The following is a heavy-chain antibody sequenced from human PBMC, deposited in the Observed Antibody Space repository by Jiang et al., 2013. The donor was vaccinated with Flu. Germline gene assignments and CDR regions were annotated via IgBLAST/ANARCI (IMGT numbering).Heavy chain of an antibody. CDR2: IHSSASN. J-gene: IGHJ3*01. CDR1: GASISSYL. Sequence: GPGLVKPWEALSLTCTVSGASISSYLWAWLRQSPDKGLECIANIHSSASNDYNPSLKSRVTISVDTSNNQFSLTLGSVTAADTAVYYCARGFCGGPFDVWGQGTMVTVSS. CDR3: ARGFCGGPFDV. D-gene: IGHD4-23*01. V-gene: IGHV4-59*01.